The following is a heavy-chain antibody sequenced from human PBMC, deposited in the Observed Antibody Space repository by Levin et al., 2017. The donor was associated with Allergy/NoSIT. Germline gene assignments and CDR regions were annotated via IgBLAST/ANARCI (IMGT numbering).Heavy chain of an antibody. D-gene: IGHD3-22*01. CDR2: VFPGDSET. V-gene: IGHV5-51*01. CDR3: ARQYQMILFDY. J-gene: IGHJ4*02. Sequence: PGGSLRLSCQASGYNFVDYWIGWVRQMPGKGLEWMGMVFPGDSETRYSPSFQGHVTISVAKSRRTAYLEWSSLKPADTAMYYCARQYQMILFDYWGQGALVAVSP. CDR1: GYNFVDYW.